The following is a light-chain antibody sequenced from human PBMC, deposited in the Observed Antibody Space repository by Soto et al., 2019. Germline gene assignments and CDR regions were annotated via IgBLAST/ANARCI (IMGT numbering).Light chain of an antibody. V-gene: IGKV3-20*01. CDR1: QSVSSSY. Sequence: EIVLTQSPGTLSLSPGERATLSCRASQSVSSSYLAWYQQKPGQAPRLLIYGASSRATGIPDRFSGSGSGTDFTLTISRLEPEDFTVYDCQQYGRSPQWTFGQGTKVEIK. CDR3: QQYGRSPQWT. J-gene: IGKJ1*01. CDR2: GAS.